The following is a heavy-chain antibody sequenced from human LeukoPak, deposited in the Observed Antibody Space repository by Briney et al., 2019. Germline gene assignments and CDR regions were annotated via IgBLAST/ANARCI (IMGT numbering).Heavy chain of an antibody. D-gene: IGHD3-22*01. Sequence: GGSLRLSCVASGFTFSTYSMNWVRQAPGKGLEWVSYISSSSSTIYYADSVKGRFTISRDNAKNSLYLQMNSLRAEDTAVYYCARDWLSYYYDTRAYRGQGTLVTVSS. J-gene: IGHJ4*02. CDR3: ARDWLSYYYDTRAY. CDR1: GFTFSTYS. V-gene: IGHV3-48*04. CDR2: ISSSSSTI.